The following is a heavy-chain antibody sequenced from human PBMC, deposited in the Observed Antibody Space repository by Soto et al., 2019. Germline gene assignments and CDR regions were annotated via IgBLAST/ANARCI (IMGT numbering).Heavy chain of an antibody. J-gene: IGHJ6*03. Sequence: QVQLVQSGAEVKKPGSSVKVSCKASGGTFSSYAISWVRQAPGQGLEWMGGIIPIFGTANYAQKFQGRVTITADESTSTAYIELSSLRSEDTAVYYCARDGAFGELNYYYYMDVWGKGTTVTVSS. D-gene: IGHD3-10*01. CDR1: GGTFSSYA. CDR2: IIPIFGTA. CDR3: ARDGAFGELNYYYYMDV. V-gene: IGHV1-69*01.